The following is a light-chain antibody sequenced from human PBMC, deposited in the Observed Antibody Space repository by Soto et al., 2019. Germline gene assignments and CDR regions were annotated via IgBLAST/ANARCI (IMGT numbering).Light chain of an antibody. Sequence: EIVLTQSPGTLSLSPGEIATLSCSASQSVSSTYLAWYQQKPGQAPRLLIYDASKRATDIPDRFIGSGSGTDFTLTISSLEPEDFAVYYCHQRSNWPPFTFGGGTKVDIK. CDR3: HQRSNWPPFT. CDR2: DAS. J-gene: IGKJ4*01. V-gene: IGKV3D-20*02. CDR1: QSVSSTY.